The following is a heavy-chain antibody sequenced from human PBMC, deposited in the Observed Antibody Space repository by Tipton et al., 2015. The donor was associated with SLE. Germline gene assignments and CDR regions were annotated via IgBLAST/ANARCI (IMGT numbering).Heavy chain of an antibody. D-gene: IGHD5-12*01. J-gene: IGHJ4*02. V-gene: IGHV4-4*08. CDR1: GGSISSYY. Sequence: TLSLTCTVSGGSISSYYWSWIRQPPGKGLEWIGYVYTSGSTNSNPSLKSRVTIAADTSKNQFSLKLRSVTAADTAVYYCARCRVVATILDYWGQGTLVTVSS. CDR2: VYTSGST. CDR3: ARCRVVATILDY.